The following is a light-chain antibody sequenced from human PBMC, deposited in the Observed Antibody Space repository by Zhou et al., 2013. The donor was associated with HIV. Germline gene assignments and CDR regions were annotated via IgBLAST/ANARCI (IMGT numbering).Light chain of an antibody. J-gene: IGKJ1*01. CDR1: QGISNF. CDR3: QKXHSAPRT. Sequence: DIQMTQSPSSLSASVGDRVTITCRASQGISNFLAWYQQKPGEVPKLLIYRASYLQSGVPSRFSGSGSGTDFTLTISSLQPEDVATYFCQKXHSAPRTFGQGTKVEIK. V-gene: IGKV1-27*01. CDR2: RAS.